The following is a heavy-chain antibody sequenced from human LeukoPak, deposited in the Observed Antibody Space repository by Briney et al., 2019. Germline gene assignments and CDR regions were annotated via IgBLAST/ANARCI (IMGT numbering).Heavy chain of an antibody. V-gene: IGHV3-21*01. Sequence: GGSLRLSCAASGFTFSSYSMNWVRQAPGKGLEWVSSISSSRSYIYYADSVKGRFTISRDNAKNSMYLQMNSLRAEDTAVYYCARELGSYDSSGYYLDYWGQGTLVTVSS. D-gene: IGHD3-22*01. CDR2: ISSSRSYI. CDR1: GFTFSSYS. J-gene: IGHJ4*02. CDR3: ARELGSYDSSGYYLDY.